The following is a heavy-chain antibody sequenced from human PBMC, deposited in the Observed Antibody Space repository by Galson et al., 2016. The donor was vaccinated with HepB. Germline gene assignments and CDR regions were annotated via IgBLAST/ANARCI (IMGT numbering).Heavy chain of an antibody. CDR2: ISTFNGYT. D-gene: IGHD3-3*01. Sequence: SVKVSCKASGYSFSSYGISWVRQAPGQGLVWLGWISTFNGYTKYAQKLQGRVTITTDTSTSTAYMELRSLRSDDTAVYYCARDGLRFLEWLRDGMDVWGQGTTVTVSS. V-gene: IGHV1-18*01. J-gene: IGHJ6*02. CDR1: GYSFSSYG. CDR3: ARDGLRFLEWLRDGMDV.